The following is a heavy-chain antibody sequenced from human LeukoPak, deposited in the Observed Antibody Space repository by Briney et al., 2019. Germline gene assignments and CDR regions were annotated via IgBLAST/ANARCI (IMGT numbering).Heavy chain of an antibody. D-gene: IGHD6-6*01. J-gene: IGHJ3*02. Sequence: PSETLSLTCTVSGGSISSGSYYWSWIRQPAGKGLEWIGRIYTSGSTNYNPSLKSRVTISVDTSKNQFSLKLSSVTAADTAVYYCARGSSSSYRAQDAFDIWGQGTMVTVSS. CDR2: IYTSGST. CDR3: ARGSSSSYRAQDAFDI. CDR1: GGSISSGSYY. V-gene: IGHV4-61*02.